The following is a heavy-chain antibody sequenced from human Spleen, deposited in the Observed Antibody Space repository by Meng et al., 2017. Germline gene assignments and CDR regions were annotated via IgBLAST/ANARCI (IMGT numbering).Heavy chain of an antibody. D-gene: IGHD6-13*01. Sequence: QWGGARLLHPWESLALTGDVYGGSFSGSYWICIRQPPGKGLKWIGEINHSGSTNYNPSLKSRVTISVDTSKNQFSLKLSSVTAADTAVYYCARVEGTIAAAGGSWFDPWGQGTLVTVSS. J-gene: IGHJ5*02. CDR1: GGSFSGSY. CDR2: INHSGST. V-gene: IGHV4-34*01. CDR3: ARVEGTIAAAGGSWFDP.